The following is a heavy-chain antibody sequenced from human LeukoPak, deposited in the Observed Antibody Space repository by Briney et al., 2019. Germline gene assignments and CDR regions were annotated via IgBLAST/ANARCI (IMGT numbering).Heavy chain of an antibody. V-gene: IGHV4-61*02. D-gene: IGHD6-19*01. CDR1: GGSISSGSYY. CDR3: ARLSIAVAGVYDY. J-gene: IGHJ4*02. Sequence: PSETLSLTCTVSGGSISSGSYYWSWIRQPAGKGLEWIGRIYTSGSTNYNPSLKSRITISVDTSKNHFSLKLSAVTAADTAVYYCARLSIAVAGVYDYWGQGTLVTVSS. CDR2: IYTSGST.